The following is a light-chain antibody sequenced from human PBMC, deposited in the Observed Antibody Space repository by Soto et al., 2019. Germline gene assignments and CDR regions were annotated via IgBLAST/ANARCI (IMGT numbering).Light chain of an antibody. CDR3: QQYNNWWT. CDR1: QSVSSS. V-gene: IGKV3-15*01. J-gene: IGKJ1*01. Sequence: EVVMTQSPATLSLSPGERATLSCRASQSVSSSLAWYQQKPGQAPRLLIYGASTRAAGILDRFSGSGSETEFTLTISSLQAEDFAIYYCQQYNNWWTFGQGTKVEIK. CDR2: GAS.